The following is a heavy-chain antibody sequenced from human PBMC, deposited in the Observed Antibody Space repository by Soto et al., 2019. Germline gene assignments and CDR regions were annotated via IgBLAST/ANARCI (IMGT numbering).Heavy chain of an antibody. J-gene: IGHJ5*02. CDR2: IFQSGST. V-gene: IGHV4-4*02. Sequence: SETLSLTCGVSGGTIMSPDWWTWVRQPPGKGLEWIGEIFQSGSTNYTPSLESRVTISVDKSKNQFSLTLTSVTAADTAVYFCARGRGRYSSGWSWFDPWGQGILVTVSS. D-gene: IGHD6-19*01. CDR3: ARGRGRYSSGWSWFDP. CDR1: GGTIMSPDW.